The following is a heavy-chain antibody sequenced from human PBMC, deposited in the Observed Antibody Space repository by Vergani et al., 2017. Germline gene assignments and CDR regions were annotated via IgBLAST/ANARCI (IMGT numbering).Heavy chain of an antibody. J-gene: IGHJ6*03. CDR1: GFTVSGYA. Sequence: EVQLLESGGDLVQPGGSLRLSCAASGFTVSGYAMSWVRQAPGKGLEWVSSISGSGGSTYYADSVKGRFTISRDNSKNTLYLQMNSLRAEDTAVYYCAKDNPYYDFWSGYYTPHYYMDVWGKGP. V-gene: IGHV3-23*01. CDR3: AKDNPYYDFWSGYYTPHYYMDV. CDR2: ISGSGGST. D-gene: IGHD3-3*01.